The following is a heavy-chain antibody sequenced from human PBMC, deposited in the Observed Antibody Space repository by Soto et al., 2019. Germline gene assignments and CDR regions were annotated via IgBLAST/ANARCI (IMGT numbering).Heavy chain of an antibody. J-gene: IGHJ4*02. CDR1: GGTFSPYT. D-gene: IGHD3-10*01. V-gene: IGHV1-69*08. CDR2: IIPMFAIT. Sequence: QVQLVQSGAEVKKPGSSVKVSCKASGGTFSPYTITWVRQAPGQGLEWMGRIIPMFAITNYALKFQDRVTITADRSTSTAYLELRSLRSEDSAVYFCARDGESSIPTWAFGGDWGQGTLVTVSS. CDR3: ARDGESSIPTWAFGGD.